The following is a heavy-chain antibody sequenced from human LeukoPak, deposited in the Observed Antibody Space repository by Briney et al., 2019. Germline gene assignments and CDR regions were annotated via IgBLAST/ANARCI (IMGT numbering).Heavy chain of an antibody. J-gene: IGHJ3*02. D-gene: IGHD3-22*01. Sequence: GGSLRLSCAASGFTFSNYSMNWVRQAPGKGLEWVSSISSRSTYIYHADSVKGRFTISRDNAKNSLFLQMNSLRAEDTAVYYCVRDHHRRPYDNQARDTFDIWGQGTMVTVSS. V-gene: IGHV3-21*01. CDR1: GFTFSNYS. CDR2: ISSRSTYI. CDR3: VRDHHRRPYDNQARDTFDI.